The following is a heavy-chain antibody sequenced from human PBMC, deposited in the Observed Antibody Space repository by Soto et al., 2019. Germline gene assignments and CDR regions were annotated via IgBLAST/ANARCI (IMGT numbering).Heavy chain of an antibody. CDR2: ITNDGSTT. Sequence: EVQLVESGGGLVQPGGSLRLSCVASGFTLRNYWMHWFRQAPGKGLVWVSRITNDGSTTYYADSVKGRFTISRDNAKNTLYLQVNSLRVEDTAVYYCPRDQDGAGGTADYWGQGTLVTVS. CDR3: PRDQDGAGGTADY. CDR1: GFTLRNYW. V-gene: IGHV3-74*01. J-gene: IGHJ4*02. D-gene: IGHD1-26*01.